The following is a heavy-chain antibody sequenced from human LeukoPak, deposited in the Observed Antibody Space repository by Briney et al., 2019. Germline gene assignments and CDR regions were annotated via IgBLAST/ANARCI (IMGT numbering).Heavy chain of an antibody. CDR1: GFTFSSYG. V-gene: IGHV3-30*18. Sequence: PGGSLRLSCAASGFTFSSYGVHWVRQAPGKGLEWVAVISYDGSNKYYADSVKGRFTISRDNSKKTMYLQMDSLRAEDTAVYYCAKDTQLWSSEYCFDHWGQGTLVTVSS. D-gene: IGHD5-18*01. J-gene: IGHJ4*02. CDR3: AKDTQLWSSEYCFDH. CDR2: ISYDGSNK.